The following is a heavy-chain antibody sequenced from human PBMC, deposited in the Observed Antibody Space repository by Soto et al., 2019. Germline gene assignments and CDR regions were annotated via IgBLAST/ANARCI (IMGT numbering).Heavy chain of an antibody. Sequence: ASVNVSCKTSGYTFTDYYVHWVRQAPGQGLEWMGWINPNSGVTNYAQKFQGWVTLTRDASVATAYMELNSLKSDDTAVFFCARGVSGWSPFDLWGQGTLVTVSS. CDR2: INPNSGVT. D-gene: IGHD6-19*01. V-gene: IGHV1-2*04. J-gene: IGHJ4*02. CDR3: ARGVSGWSPFDL. CDR1: GYTFTDYY.